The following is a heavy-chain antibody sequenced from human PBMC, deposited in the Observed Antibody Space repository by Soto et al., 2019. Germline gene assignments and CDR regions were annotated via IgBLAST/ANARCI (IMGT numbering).Heavy chain of an antibody. Sequence: SETLSLTCTVSGGSISSSSYYWGWVRQPPGKGLEWIGSIYYSGSTYYNPSLKSRVTISVDTSKNQFSLKLSSVTAADTAVYYCARHKTMYIFDPWGQGTLVTVSS. CDR3: ARHKTMYIFDP. V-gene: IGHV4-39*01. CDR2: IYYSGST. D-gene: IGHD1-20*01. CDR1: GGSISSSSYY. J-gene: IGHJ5*02.